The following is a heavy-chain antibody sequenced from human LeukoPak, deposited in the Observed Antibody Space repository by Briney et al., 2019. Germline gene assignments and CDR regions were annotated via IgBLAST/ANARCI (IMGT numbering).Heavy chain of an antibody. CDR3: AREGITGTTNWFDP. J-gene: IGHJ5*02. D-gene: IGHD1-7*01. CDR1: GGSFSGYY. V-gene: IGHV4-34*01. CDR2: INHSGST. Sequence: SETLSLTCAVYGGSFSGYYWSWIRQPPGKGLEWIGEINHSGSTNYNPSLKSRVTISVDTSKNQFSPKLSSVTAADTAVYYCAREGITGTTNWFDPWGQGTLVTVSS.